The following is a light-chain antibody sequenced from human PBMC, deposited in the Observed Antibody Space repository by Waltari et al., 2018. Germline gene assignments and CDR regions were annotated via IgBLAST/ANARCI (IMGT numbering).Light chain of an antibody. J-gene: IGKJ4*01. CDR2: AAS. CDR3: QQGNSFPLS. CDR1: QDISRW. V-gene: IGKV1-12*01. Sequence: DIQMTQFPPSVSASVGDRVTITCRASQDISRWLAWYQQKPGKAPKFLIYAASNLQSGVPSRFSGRGSGTHFTLTISSLQPQDFATYYCQQGNSFPLSFGGGTKVEIK.